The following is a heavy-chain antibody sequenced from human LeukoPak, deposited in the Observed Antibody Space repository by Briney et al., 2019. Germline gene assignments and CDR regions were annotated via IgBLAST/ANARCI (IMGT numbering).Heavy chain of an antibody. Sequence: GGSLRLSCAASGFTFNSYGMSWVRQAPGKGLEWVSNIKEGGNRKYYADSVKGRFTISRDNAKNSLYLQMNSLRAEDTAVYYCARESRGYDILTGKYHRGYSSYYMEVWGEGTTVTVS. V-gene: IGHV3-7*01. CDR3: ARESRGYDILTGKYHRGYSSYYMEV. CDR1: GFTFNSYG. D-gene: IGHD3-9*01. CDR2: IKEGGNRK. J-gene: IGHJ6*03.